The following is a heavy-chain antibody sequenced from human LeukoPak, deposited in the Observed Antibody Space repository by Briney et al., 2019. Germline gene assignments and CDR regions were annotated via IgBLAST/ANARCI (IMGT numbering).Heavy chain of an antibody. Sequence: GGSLRLSCAASGFTFSSYWMHWVRQAPGKGLVWVSRINSDGSSTSYADSVKGRFTISRDNAKNTLYLQMNSLRAEDTAVYYCARDYSWAYSSGPQGHYYYYMDVWGKGTTVTVSS. V-gene: IGHV3-74*01. D-gene: IGHD6-19*01. CDR2: INSDGSST. J-gene: IGHJ6*03. CDR1: GFTFSSYW. CDR3: ARDYSWAYSSGPQGHYYYYMDV.